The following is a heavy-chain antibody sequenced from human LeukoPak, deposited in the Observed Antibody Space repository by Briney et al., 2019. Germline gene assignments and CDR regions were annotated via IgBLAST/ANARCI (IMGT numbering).Heavy chain of an antibody. CDR2: IYHSGST. CDR1: GGSISSYY. Sequence: SETLSLTCTVSGGSISSYYWSWIRQPPGKGLEWIGYIYHSGSTNYNPSLKSRVTISVDTSKNQFSLKLSSVTAADTAVYYCARGDSLDYWGQGTLVTVSS. CDR3: ARGDSLDY. J-gene: IGHJ4*02. V-gene: IGHV4-59*01.